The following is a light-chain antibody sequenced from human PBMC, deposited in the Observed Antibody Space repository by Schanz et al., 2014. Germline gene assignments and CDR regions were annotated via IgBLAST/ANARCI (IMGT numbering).Light chain of an antibody. J-gene: IGLJ1*01. V-gene: IGLV2-8*01. Sequence: QSALTQPASVSGSPGQSITISCTGISSDIDGYNYVSWYQHHPGKPPKLIIYEVNKRPPGVPDRFSGSKSGNTASLTVSGLQAEDEGDYYCSSYATSSNSPYIFGTGTKLTVL. CDR3: SSYATSSNSPYI. CDR1: SSDIDGYNY. CDR2: EVN.